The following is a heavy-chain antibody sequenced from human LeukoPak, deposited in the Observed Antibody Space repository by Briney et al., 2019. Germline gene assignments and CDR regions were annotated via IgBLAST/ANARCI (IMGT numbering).Heavy chain of an antibody. Sequence: GGSLRLSCAASGFTFSRYRMNWVRQAPGKGLEWVSSITSSSSYIYYADSVKGRFTISRDNAKNSLYLQMNSLRAEDTAVYYCALIAAAGSFDYWGQGTLVTVSS. D-gene: IGHD6-13*01. CDR3: ALIAAAGSFDY. J-gene: IGHJ4*02. CDR2: ITSSSSYI. V-gene: IGHV3-21*04. CDR1: GFTFSRYR.